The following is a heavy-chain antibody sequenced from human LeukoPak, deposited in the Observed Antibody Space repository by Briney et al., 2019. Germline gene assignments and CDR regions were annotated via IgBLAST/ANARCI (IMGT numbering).Heavy chain of an antibody. Sequence: SETLSLTCAVYGVSFSGYYWSWIRQPPGKGLEWIGEINHSGSTNYNPSLKSRVTISVDTSKNQFSLKLSSVTAADTAVYYCAREGAVTNTLDYWGQGTLVTVSS. D-gene: IGHD4-17*01. CDR3: AREGAVTNTLDY. J-gene: IGHJ4*02. CDR2: INHSGST. V-gene: IGHV4-34*01. CDR1: GVSFSGYY.